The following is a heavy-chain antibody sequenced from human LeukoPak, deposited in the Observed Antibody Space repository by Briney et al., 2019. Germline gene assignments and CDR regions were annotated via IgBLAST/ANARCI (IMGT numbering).Heavy chain of an antibody. V-gene: IGHV1-8*01. CDR1: GYTFTNYV. CDR3: ARALSGCVLCFDY. CDR2: MNHDNANP. J-gene: IGHJ4*02. Sequence: ASVKVSCKASGYTFTNYVINWFRQAPGQGLEGMGWMNHDNANPGYGQRFQGRVSMTMSASISTAYMELTSLTSEDTAVYYCARALSGCVLCFDYWGQGTLVTVSS. D-gene: IGHD6-19*01.